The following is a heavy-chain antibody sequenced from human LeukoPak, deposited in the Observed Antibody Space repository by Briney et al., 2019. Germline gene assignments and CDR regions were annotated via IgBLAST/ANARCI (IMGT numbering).Heavy chain of an antibody. V-gene: IGHV4-31*03. CDR3: ARDRSNYYSDSSGFDY. CDR2: MFYSGST. D-gene: IGHD3-22*01. J-gene: IGHJ4*02. CDR1: GGSISSGDYY. Sequence: PSQTLSLTCTVSGGSISSGDYYWSWIRQHPGKGLDWIGYMFYSGSTYYNPSLKSRVTISVDTSKNQFSLKLSPVTAADTAVYYCARDRSNYYSDSSGFDYRGQGTLVTVSS.